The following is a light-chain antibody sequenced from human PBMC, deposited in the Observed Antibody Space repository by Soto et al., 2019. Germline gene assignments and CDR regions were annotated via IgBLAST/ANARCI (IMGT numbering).Light chain of an antibody. CDR3: QKYNKAPWI. V-gene: IGKV1-27*01. CDR1: RGIDNS. J-gene: IGKJ1*01. CDR2: AAS. Sequence: DIQATQSPPSLSASVGARVTITCRASRGIDNSLAWYQQVPGKAPNLLIYAASTLQSGVPSRFRGSGSGTSFILTITSLQPEDVATYYCQKYNKAPWIFGQGTKV.